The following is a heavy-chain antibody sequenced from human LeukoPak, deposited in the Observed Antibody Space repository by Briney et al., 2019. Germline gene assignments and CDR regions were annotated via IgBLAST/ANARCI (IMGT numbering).Heavy chain of an antibody. J-gene: IGHJ4*02. Sequence: GGSLRLSCAASGFTFNRYNMNWVRRAPGKGLEWVSSISTSSSYIYYADSVKGRFTISRDNAKNSLYLQMNSLRAEDTAVYYCARTLDTAMVMILDYWGQGTLVTVSS. CDR3: ARTLDTAMVMILDY. CDR1: GFTFNRYN. V-gene: IGHV3-21*01. D-gene: IGHD5-18*01. CDR2: ISTSSSYI.